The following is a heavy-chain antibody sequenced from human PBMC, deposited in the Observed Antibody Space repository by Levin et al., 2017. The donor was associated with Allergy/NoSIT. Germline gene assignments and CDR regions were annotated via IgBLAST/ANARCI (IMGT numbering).Heavy chain of an antibody. D-gene: IGHD3-22*01. CDR1: GYTFTGYY. Sequence: PGESLKISCQASGYTFTGYYMHWVRQAPGQGLEWMGWINPNSGGTNYAQKFQGRVTMTRDTSISTAYMELGRLTSDDSAVYYCAREPPYDSSGSPVVNSVWFDFWGQGTLVTVSS. CDR2: INPNSGGT. V-gene: IGHV1-2*02. CDR3: AREPPYDSSGSPVVNSVWFDF. J-gene: IGHJ4*02.